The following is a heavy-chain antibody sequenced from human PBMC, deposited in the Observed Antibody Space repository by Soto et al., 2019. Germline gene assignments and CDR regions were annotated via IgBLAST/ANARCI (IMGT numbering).Heavy chain of an antibody. CDR3: ARHGFHYCAGYFYY. V-gene: IGHV3-66*04. J-gene: IGHJ4*01. CDR2: IYSGGST. Sequence: PGVSLRLSCETTGFIFSNYFMSWLRQAPGKGLEWVSVIYSGGSTYYADSVKGRFTISRDNSKNTLYLQMNSLRAEDTAVYYCARHGFHYCAGYFYYWVHGT. D-gene: IGHD3-10*01. CDR1: GFIFSNYF.